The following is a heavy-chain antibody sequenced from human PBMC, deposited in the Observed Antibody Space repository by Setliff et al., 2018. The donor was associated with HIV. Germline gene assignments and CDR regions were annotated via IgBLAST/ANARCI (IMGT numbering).Heavy chain of an antibody. V-gene: IGHV1-18*04. Sequence: ASVKVSCKTSGYTFTSYGMNWIRQAPGQGLEWMGWTYLGATNYAQRFRYRFTVTTDTSTSTAYMELRGLSPDDTALYFCATGGGQSFDYWGQGTLVTVSS. D-gene: IGHD1-26*01. J-gene: IGHJ4*02. CDR3: ATGGGQSFDY. CDR1: GYTFTSYG. CDR2: TYLGAT.